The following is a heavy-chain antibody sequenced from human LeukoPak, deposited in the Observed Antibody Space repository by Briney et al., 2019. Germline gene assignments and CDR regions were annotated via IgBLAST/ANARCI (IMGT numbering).Heavy chain of an antibody. CDR1: GFTFSSYA. J-gene: IGHJ3*02. Sequence: AGGSLRLSCAASGFTFSSYAMHWVRKAPGKGLEWVAVISYDGSKKYYADSVKGRLTISRDNSKNTLYLQMNSLCAEDTAVYYCARYSSAFDIWGQGTMVTVSS. CDR2: ISYDGSKK. CDR3: ARYSSAFDI. V-gene: IGHV3-30-3*01. D-gene: IGHD2-21*01.